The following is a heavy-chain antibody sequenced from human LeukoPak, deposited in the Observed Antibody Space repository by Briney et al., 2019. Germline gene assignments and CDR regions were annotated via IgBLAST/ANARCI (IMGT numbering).Heavy chain of an antibody. CDR3: ARDYAHSYGQFDY. D-gene: IGHD2-2*01. J-gene: IGHJ4*02. Sequence: GGSLRLSCAASGFTFSSYDMHWVRQAPGKGLEWVAVIWYDGSNKYFADSVKVRFTISRDNSKNTLFLQMNTLRAEDTALYYCARDYAHSYGQFDYWGQGTLVTVSS. V-gene: IGHV3-33*01. CDR1: GFTFSSYD. CDR2: IWYDGSNK.